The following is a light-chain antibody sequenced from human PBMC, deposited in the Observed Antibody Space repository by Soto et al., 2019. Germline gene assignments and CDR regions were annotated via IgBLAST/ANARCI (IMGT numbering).Light chain of an antibody. J-gene: IGKJ4*01. CDR1: QSVLSRSDNKNY. V-gene: IGKV4-1*01. CDR3: LQNYGAPIT. Sequence: DIVMTQSPESLAVSLGERATINCKSSQSVLSRSDNKNYLAWYQHQPGQPPKLLICWASTRESGVPDRFSGSGSGKDFTLTISSLQAEDVAVYYCLQNYGAPITFGGGTKVEI. CDR2: WAS.